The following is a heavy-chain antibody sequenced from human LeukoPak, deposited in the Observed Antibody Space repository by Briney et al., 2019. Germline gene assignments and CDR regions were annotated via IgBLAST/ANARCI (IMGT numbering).Heavy chain of an antibody. CDR2: IDPDGITT. J-gene: IGHJ6*02. D-gene: IGHD2-8*02. V-gene: IGHV3-74*01. CDR3: TRVQAGRSGLMDV. Sequence: GGSLRLSCAASGFTLSGYWMHWVRQAPGERLVWVSRIDPDGITTNYADSVKGRFTTSRDNARNTLYLQMNSLTAEDTALYYCTRVQAGRSGLMDVWGRGTTVTVSS. CDR1: GFTLSGYW.